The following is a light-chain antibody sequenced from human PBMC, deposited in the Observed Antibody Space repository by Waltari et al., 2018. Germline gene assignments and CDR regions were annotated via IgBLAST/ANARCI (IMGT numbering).Light chain of an antibody. CDR2: GAS. CDR1: QSVNYY. Sequence: EVVLTQSPATLSVSPGERATLSCRASQSVNYYLAWYQQKDGQAPRLLIYGASTMATGIPARFSGSGSGTEFTLSISSLQSEDFAIYYCQQYDEWPRTFGHGTRVEI. CDR3: QQYDEWPRT. J-gene: IGKJ1*01. V-gene: IGKV3-15*01.